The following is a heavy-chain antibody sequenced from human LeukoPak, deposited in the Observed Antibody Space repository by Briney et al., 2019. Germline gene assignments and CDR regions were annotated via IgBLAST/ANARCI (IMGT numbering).Heavy chain of an antibody. D-gene: IGHD3-22*01. CDR1: GYTFTNYY. V-gene: IGHV1-46*01. CDR3: ARAHYASSNIKVPFDV. CDR2: IDPSAGST. Sequence: GASVTVSCKASGYTFTNYYMHWVRQAPGQGLEWMGVIDPSAGSTTYAQKFQGRVTMTRDTATSTVYMELSSLRSEDTAVYYCARAHYASSNIKVPFDVWGKGTTVTVSS. J-gene: IGHJ6*04.